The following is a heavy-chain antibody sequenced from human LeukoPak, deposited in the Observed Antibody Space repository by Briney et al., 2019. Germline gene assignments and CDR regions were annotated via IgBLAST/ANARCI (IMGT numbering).Heavy chain of an antibody. CDR1: GGSINSY. CDR2: ISGSGTI. CDR3: ARDSGTTGEVKFDP. V-gene: IGHV4-4*07. J-gene: IGHJ5*02. D-gene: IGHD3-10*01. Sequence: PSETLSLTCIVSGGSINSYWSWIRPPAGKGLEWIGRISGSGTITCNPALQSRLTISIDTSKNQFSLKLMSVTAADTAVYYCARDSGTTGEVKFDPWGQGILVTVSS.